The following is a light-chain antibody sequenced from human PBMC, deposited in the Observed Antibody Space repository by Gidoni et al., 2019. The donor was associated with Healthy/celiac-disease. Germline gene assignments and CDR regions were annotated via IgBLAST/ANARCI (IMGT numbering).Light chain of an antibody. CDR3: QQYYSYPPWT. V-gene: IGKV1-8*01. CDR1: QGISSY. Sequence: AIRMTQPPSSFSAATGDRVTITCRASQGISSYFAWYQQKPGKAPKLLIYAASTLQSGVPSRFSGSGSGTDLTLTISCLQSVDFATYYCQQYYSYPPWTFGQGTKVEIK. CDR2: AAS. J-gene: IGKJ1*01.